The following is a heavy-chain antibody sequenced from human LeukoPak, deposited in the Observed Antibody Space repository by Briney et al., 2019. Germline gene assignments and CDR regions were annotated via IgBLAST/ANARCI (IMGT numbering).Heavy chain of an antibody. D-gene: IGHD3-3*01. CDR3: ARQQYYDFWSGYQSPTYFDY. CDR1: GGSISSYY. Sequence: PSETLSLTCTVSGGSISSYYWSWIRQPPGKGLEWVGYIYYSGSTNYNPSFKSRVTISLDTSKNQFSLKLSSVTAADTAVYYCARQQYYDFWSGYQSPTYFDYWGQGTLVTVSS. CDR2: IYYSGST. J-gene: IGHJ4*02. V-gene: IGHV4-59*08.